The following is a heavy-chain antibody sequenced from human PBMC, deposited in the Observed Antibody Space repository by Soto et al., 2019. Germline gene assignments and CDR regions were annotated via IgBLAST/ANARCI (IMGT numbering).Heavy chain of an antibody. CDR2: IIPIFGTA. V-gene: IGHV1-69*12. Sequence: QVQLVQSGAEVKKPGSSVTVSCKASGGTFSSYTISWVRQAPGQGLEWMGGIIPIFGTANYAQKFQGRVKITADESTSTAYMELSSLRSEDTAVYYCARGNHRGLQLWYFDLWGRGTLVTVSS. CDR3: ARGNHRGLQLWYFDL. D-gene: IGHD5-12*01. J-gene: IGHJ2*01. CDR1: GGTFSSYT.